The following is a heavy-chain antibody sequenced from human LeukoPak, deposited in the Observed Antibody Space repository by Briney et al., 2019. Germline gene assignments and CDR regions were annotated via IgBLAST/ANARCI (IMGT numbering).Heavy chain of an antibody. V-gene: IGHV3-74*01. J-gene: IGHJ4*02. CDR2: INSDASST. Sequence: GGSLRLSCAASGFTYSNYWMHWVRQTPGKGLVWVSRINSDASSTSYADSVKGRFTISRDRAKNTLYLQMNGLRADDTAVYYCATSLYSGTKLDYWGQGTLATVSS. CDR3: ATSLYSGTKLDY. D-gene: IGHD1-26*01. CDR1: GFTYSNYW.